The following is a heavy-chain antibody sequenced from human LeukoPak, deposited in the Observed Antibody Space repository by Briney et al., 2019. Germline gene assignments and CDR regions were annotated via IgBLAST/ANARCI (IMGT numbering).Heavy chain of an antibody. CDR2: ISSSNSYI. CDR3: ARSGDSLFLYYFDY. V-gene: IGHV3-21*01. D-gene: IGHD2-15*01. CDR1: GFTFSSYS. Sequence: GGSLRLSCAASGFTFSSYSMNWVRQAPGKGLEWVSSISSSNSYIYYADSVKGRFTISRDNAKNSLYLQMNSLRAEDTAVYYCARSGDSLFLYYFDYWGQGTLVTVSS. J-gene: IGHJ4*02.